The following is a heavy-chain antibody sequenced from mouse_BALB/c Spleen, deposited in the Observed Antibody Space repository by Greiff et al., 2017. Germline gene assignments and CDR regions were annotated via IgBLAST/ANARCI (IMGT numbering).Heavy chain of an antibody. D-gene: IGHD2-14*01. CDR3: ARYDEMYYAMDY. Sequence: QVQLKESGAELVRPGTSVKVSCKASGYAFTTYLIEWVKQRPGQGLEWIGVINPGSGGTNYNEKFKGKATLTADKSSSTAYMQLSSLTSDDSAVYFCARYDEMYYAMDYWGQGTSVTVSS. CDR2: INPGSGGT. CDR1: GYAFTTYL. J-gene: IGHJ4*01. V-gene: IGHV1-54*01.